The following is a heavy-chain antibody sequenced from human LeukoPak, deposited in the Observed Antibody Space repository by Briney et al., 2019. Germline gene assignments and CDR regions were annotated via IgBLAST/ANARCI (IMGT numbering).Heavy chain of an antibody. V-gene: IGHV4-31*03. D-gene: IGHD3-10*01. CDR2: IYSGST. Sequence: SETLSLTCTVSGGSISSGGYYWSWIRQHPGKGLERIGYIYSGSTYYNPSLKSRVTISVDTSKNQFSLKLSSVTAADTAVYYCARWPLDYYGSGIDYYGMDVWGQGTTVTVSS. CDR1: GGSISSGGYY. J-gene: IGHJ6*02. CDR3: ARWPLDYYGSGIDYYGMDV.